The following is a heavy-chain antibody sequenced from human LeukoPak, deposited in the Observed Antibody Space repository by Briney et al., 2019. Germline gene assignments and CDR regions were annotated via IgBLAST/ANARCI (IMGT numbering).Heavy chain of an antibody. CDR1: GGTFSSYA. CDR3: ARGTWLVNYFDY. Sequence: SVKVSCKASGGTFSSYAIRWVRPAPGQGLEWMGRIIPILGIANYAQKFQGRVTITADKSTSTAYMELSSLRSEDTAVYYCARGTWLVNYFDYWGQGTLVTVSS. J-gene: IGHJ4*02. V-gene: IGHV1-69*04. CDR2: IIPILGIA. D-gene: IGHD6-19*01.